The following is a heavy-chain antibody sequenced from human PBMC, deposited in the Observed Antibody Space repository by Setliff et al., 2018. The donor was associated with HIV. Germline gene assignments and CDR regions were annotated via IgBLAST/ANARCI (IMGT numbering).Heavy chain of an antibody. J-gene: IGHJ4*02. D-gene: IGHD3-10*01. Sequence: PSETLSLTCAVYGGTFSNYYWTWIRQSPVKGLEWIGEISHNGNTNYSPSLKGRLTLSADTSKSQFSLKLHSVSAADSGLYYCARGRGRPCPGGRCFSGGVDIWGQGSPVTVSS. CDR2: ISHNGNT. CDR1: GGTFSNYY. CDR3: ARGRGRPCPGGRCFSGGVDI. V-gene: IGHV4-34*01.